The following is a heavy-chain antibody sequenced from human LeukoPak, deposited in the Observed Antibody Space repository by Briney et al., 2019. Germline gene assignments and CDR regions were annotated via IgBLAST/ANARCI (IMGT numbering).Heavy chain of an antibody. CDR1: GFAVGNNY. V-gene: IGHV3-53*01. CDR3: ARAKRNGFDI. Sequence: GGSLRLSCAASGFAVGNNYLSWVRQAPGKGLECVSIIYSGGSTYYADSVKGRSTISRDNAKNSLYLQMNSLRAEDTAVYYCARAKRNGFDIWGQGTMVTVSS. CDR2: IYSGGST. J-gene: IGHJ3*02.